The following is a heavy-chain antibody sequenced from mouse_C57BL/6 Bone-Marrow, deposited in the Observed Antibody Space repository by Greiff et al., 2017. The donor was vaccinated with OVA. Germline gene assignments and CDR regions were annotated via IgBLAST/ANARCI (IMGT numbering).Heavy chain of an antibody. CDR1: GFSFNTYA. D-gene: IGHD2-1*01. CDR2: IRSKSNNYAT. Sequence: GGGLVQPKGSLKLSCAASGFSFNTYAMNWVRQAPGKGLEWVARIRSKSNNYATYYADSVKDRFTISRDDSESMLYLQMNNLKTEDTAMYYCVSSYGNYAMDYWGQGTSVTVSS. CDR3: VSSYGNYAMDY. V-gene: IGHV10-1*01. J-gene: IGHJ4*01.